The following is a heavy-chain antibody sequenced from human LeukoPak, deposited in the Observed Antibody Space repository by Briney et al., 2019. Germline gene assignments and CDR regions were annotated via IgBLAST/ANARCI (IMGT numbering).Heavy chain of an antibody. Sequence: GGSLRLSCAASAFTFSSYAMTWVRQAPGKGLEWVSAISGSGGSTYYADSVKGHFTISRGNSKNTLYLQMDSLRAEDTAIYYCAKGSGSGSLDYWGQGTLVTVSS. CDR2: ISGSGGST. CDR3: AKGSGSGSLDY. CDR1: AFTFSSYA. J-gene: IGHJ4*02. D-gene: IGHD3-10*01. V-gene: IGHV3-23*01.